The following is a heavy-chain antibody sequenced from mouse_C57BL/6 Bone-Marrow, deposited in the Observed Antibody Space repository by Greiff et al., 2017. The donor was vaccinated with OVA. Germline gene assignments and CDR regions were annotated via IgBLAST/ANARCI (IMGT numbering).Heavy chain of an antibody. Sequence: EVQVVESGPELVKPGASVKIPCKASGYTFTDYNMDWVKQSHGKSLEWIGDINPNNGGTIYNQKFKGKATLTVDKSSSTAYMELRSLTSEDTAVYYCARGDEEAWFAYWGQGTLVTVSA. CDR1: GYTFTDYN. CDR3: ARGDEEAWFAY. J-gene: IGHJ3*01. V-gene: IGHV1-18*01. CDR2: INPNNGGT. D-gene: IGHD3-3*01.